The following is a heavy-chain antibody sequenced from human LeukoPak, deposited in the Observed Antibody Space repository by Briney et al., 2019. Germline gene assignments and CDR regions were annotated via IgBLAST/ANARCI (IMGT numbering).Heavy chain of an antibody. Sequence: GASVKVSCKASGYTFTSYDINWVRQAAGQGGEWRGWMNPNSGNTGYAQKFQGRVTMTKDTSTDTAYMELSSLRSEDTAVYYCATVSWGSSYYFDYWGQGTLVTVSS. D-gene: IGHD3-16*01. J-gene: IGHJ4*02. CDR1: GYTFTSYD. CDR2: MNPNSGNT. CDR3: ATVSWGSSYYFDY. V-gene: IGHV1-8*02.